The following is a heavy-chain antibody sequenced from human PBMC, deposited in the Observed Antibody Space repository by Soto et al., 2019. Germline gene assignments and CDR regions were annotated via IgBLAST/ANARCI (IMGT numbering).Heavy chain of an antibody. Sequence: SETLSLTCAVSGYSISSGYYWGWIRQPPGKGLEWIGSIYHSGSTYYNPSLKSRVTISVDTSKNQFSLRLSSVTAADTAVYYCARRVLRYFDWLLPDIDAFDIWGQGTMVTVSS. D-gene: IGHD3-9*01. CDR2: IYHSGST. V-gene: IGHV4-38-2*01. J-gene: IGHJ3*02. CDR3: ARRVLRYFDWLLPDIDAFDI. CDR1: GYSISSGYY.